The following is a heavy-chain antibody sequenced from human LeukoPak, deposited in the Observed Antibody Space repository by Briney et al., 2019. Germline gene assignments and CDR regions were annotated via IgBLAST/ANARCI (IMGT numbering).Heavy chain of an antibody. CDR2: IYSSGTT. Sequence: SETLSLTCVVSGGSLHRSFWTWVRHPRGKGLEWIGRIYSSGTTDYSPSQKSRLTISIDTSKNQFPLRRACVTAADTAVYCGRRPAVDGPIDNWGQGILVAVSS. CDR3: GRRPAVDGPIDN. V-gene: IGHV4-59*01. J-gene: IGHJ4*02. D-gene: IGHD3/OR15-3a*01. CDR1: GGSLHRSF.